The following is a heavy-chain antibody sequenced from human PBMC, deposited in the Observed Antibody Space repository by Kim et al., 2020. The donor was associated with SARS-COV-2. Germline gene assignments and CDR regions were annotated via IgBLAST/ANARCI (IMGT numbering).Heavy chain of an antibody. V-gene: IGHV3-33*06. D-gene: IGHD1-26*01. CDR3: AKGGIVGAAYPDY. Sequence: GGSLRLSCAASGFTFSSYGMHWVRQAPGKGLEWVAVIWYDGSNKYYADSVKGRFTISRDNSKNTLYLQMNSLRAEDTAVYYCAKGGIVGAAYPDYWGQGTLVTVSS. CDR1: GFTFSSYG. CDR2: IWYDGSNK. J-gene: IGHJ4*02.